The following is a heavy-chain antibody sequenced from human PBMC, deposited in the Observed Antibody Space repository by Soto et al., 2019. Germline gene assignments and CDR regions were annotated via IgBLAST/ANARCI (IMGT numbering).Heavy chain of an antibody. Sequence: PSETLSLTCAVYGGSFSGYYWSWIRQPPGKGLEWIGEINHSGSTNYNPSLKSRVTISVDTSKNQFSLKLSSVTAADTAVYYCARADDYGMDVWGQGTTVTVS. CDR2: INHSGST. CDR3: ARADDYGMDV. CDR1: GGSFSGYY. V-gene: IGHV4-34*01. J-gene: IGHJ6*02.